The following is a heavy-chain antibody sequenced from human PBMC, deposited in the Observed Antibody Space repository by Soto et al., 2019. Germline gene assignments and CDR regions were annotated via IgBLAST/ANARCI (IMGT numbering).Heavy chain of an antibody. CDR1: GYTFTGYY. D-gene: IGHD4-17*01. CDR3: AGIGFNGDYAGP. J-gene: IGHJ5*02. CDR2: INAGNGNT. V-gene: IGHV1-3*01. Sequence: ASVKVSCKASGYTFTGYYMHWVRQAPGQRLEWMGWINAGNGNTKYSQKFQGRVTITRDTSASTAYMELSSLRSEDTAVYYCAGIGFNGDYAGPWGQGTLVTVSS.